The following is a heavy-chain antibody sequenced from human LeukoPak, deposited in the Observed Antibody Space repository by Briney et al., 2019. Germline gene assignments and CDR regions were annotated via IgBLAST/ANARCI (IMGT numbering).Heavy chain of an antibody. V-gene: IGHV3-23*01. D-gene: IGHD6-19*01. CDR2: IRPDGDRT. Sequence: PGGSLRLSCAASGFTFSTYAITWVRQGPGKGLEWVSAIRPDGDRTYYTNSVRGRFTISRDNSKDTVYLQINGLRVEDTAVYYCAREQSGTRGWYTVDYWGQGTLVTVSS. CDR3: AREQSGTRGWYTVDY. J-gene: IGHJ4*02. CDR1: GFTFSTYA.